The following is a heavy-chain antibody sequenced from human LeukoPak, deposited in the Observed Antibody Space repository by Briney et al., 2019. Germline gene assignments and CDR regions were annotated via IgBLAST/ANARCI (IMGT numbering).Heavy chain of an antibody. D-gene: IGHD6-19*01. Sequence: GGSLRLSCAASGFTFDDYGMSWVRQAPGKGLEWVSGINWNGGSTGYADSVEGRFTISRDNAKNSLYLQMNSLRAEDTALYYCARALGYSSGWSPFDYWGQGTLVTVSS. CDR3: ARALGYSSGWSPFDY. V-gene: IGHV3-20*04. CDR2: INWNGGST. CDR1: GFTFDDYG. J-gene: IGHJ4*02.